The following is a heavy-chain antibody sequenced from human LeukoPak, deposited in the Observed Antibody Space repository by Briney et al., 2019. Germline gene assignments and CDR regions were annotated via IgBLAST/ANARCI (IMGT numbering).Heavy chain of an antibody. CDR1: GYSFTSYW. CDR2: IYPGDSDT. D-gene: IGHD1-26*01. V-gene: IGHV5-51*01. J-gene: IGHJ3*02. Sequence: GESLKISCKGSGYSFTSYWIGWVRQMPGNGLEWMGIIYPGDSDTRYSPSFQGQVTISADKSISTAYLQWSSLKASDTAMYYCARPRLIVGADDAFDIWGQGTMVTVSS. CDR3: ARPRLIVGADDAFDI.